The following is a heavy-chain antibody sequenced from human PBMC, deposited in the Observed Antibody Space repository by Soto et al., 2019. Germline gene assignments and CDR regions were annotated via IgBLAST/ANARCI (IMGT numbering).Heavy chain of an antibody. V-gene: IGHV1-3*04. J-gene: IGHJ3*02. Sequence: ASVKVSCKASGYTFTDYAIHWVRQAPGQRLEWMGWINTGTDNTKYSQKFQGGVTITRDTSASTAYMELSSLRSEDTAVYYCARDRGYSYGLHAFDIWGQGTMVTVSS. D-gene: IGHD5-18*01. CDR3: ARDRGYSYGLHAFDI. CDR2: INTGTDNT. CDR1: GYTFTDYA.